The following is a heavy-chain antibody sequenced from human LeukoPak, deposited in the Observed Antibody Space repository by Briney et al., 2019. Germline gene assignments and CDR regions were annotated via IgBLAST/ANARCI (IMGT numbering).Heavy chain of an antibody. CDR3: ARLIPITIFGVVYDRRDV. D-gene: IGHD3-3*01. Sequence: SETLSLTCAVYGGSFSGYYWSWIRQPPGKGLEWIGEINHSGSTNYNPSLKSRVTISVDTSKNQFSLKLSSVTAADTAVYYCARLIPITIFGVVYDRRDVWGKGTTVTVSS. J-gene: IGHJ6*04. CDR1: GGSFSGYY. V-gene: IGHV4-34*01. CDR2: INHSGST.